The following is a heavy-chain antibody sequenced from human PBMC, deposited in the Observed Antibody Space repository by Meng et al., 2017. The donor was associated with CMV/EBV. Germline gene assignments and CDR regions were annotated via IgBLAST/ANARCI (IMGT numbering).Heavy chain of an antibody. CDR2: MNPNSDHT. J-gene: IGHJ4*02. CDR3: ARGPGLGPPLDY. Sequence: ASVKVSCKTSGYAFTSYDIIWVRQAAGQGLEWIGWMNPNSDHTGYAQNFQGRVTFTRDTSKRTAYMELSSLRSEDTAVYYCARGPGLGPPLDYWGQGTLVTVSS. D-gene: IGHD3/OR15-3a*01. V-gene: IGHV1-8*03. CDR1: GYAFTSYD.